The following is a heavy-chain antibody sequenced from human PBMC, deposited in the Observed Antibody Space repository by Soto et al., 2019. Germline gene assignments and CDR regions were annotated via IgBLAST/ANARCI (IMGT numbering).Heavy chain of an antibody. D-gene: IGHD2-21*01. CDR2: IYHSGST. J-gene: IGHJ4*02. CDR1: GGSISSGGYS. CDR3: ARVLCWDWGGNLAFFFDF. Sequence: TLSLTCAVSGGSISSGGYSWSWIRQPPGKGLEWIGYIYHSGSTYYNPSLKSRVTISVDRSKNQFSLKLSSVTAADTAVYYFARVLCWDWGGNLAFFFDFGGRGTLVTVSS. V-gene: IGHV4-30-2*01.